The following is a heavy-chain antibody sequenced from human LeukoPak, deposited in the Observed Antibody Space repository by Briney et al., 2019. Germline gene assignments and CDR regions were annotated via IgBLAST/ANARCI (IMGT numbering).Heavy chain of an antibody. V-gene: IGHV1-2*02. J-gene: IGHJ5*02. D-gene: IGHD2-15*01. Sequence: ASVKLSFTASGYTFTGYYMHWVRQAPGQGLEWMGWINPNSGGTNYAQKFQGRVTMTRDTSISTAYMELSRLRSDDTAVYCCAREYCSGGSCYLGGFDPWGQGTLVTVSS. CDR3: AREYCSGGSCYLGGFDP. CDR2: INPNSGGT. CDR1: GYTFTGYY.